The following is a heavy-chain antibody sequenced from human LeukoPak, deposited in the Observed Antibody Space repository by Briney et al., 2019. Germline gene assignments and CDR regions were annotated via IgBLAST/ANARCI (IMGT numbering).Heavy chain of an antibody. J-gene: IGHJ3*02. D-gene: IGHD3-10*01. V-gene: IGHV4-4*07. Sequence: PSETLSLTCTVSGGSFRSYYWSWIRQPAGKGLEWIGRIYTSGITNYNPSLKSRVTMSVDTSKNQFSLKLSSVTAADTAVHYCAREVYGSGSYSSTDAFDIWGQGTMVTVSS. CDR3: AREVYGSGSYSSTDAFDI. CDR1: GGSFRSYY. CDR2: IYTSGIT.